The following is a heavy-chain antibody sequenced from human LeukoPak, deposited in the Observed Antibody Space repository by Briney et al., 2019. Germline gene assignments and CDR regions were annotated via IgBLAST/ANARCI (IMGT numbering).Heavy chain of an antibody. CDR2: IKSKTDSGTT. V-gene: IGHV3-15*01. CDR3: AKDWGLYYMDV. Sequence: GGSLRLSCAASGFTFSDTWMSWVRQAPGKGLEWVGRIKSKTDSGTTDYAAPVKGRFTISRDDSKNTLYLQMNSLRAEDTAVYYCAKDWGLYYMDVWGKGTTVTVS. CDR1: GFTFSDTW. D-gene: IGHD3-16*01. J-gene: IGHJ6*03.